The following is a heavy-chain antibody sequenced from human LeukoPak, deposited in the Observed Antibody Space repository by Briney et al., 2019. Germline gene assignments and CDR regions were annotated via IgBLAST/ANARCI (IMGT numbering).Heavy chain of an antibody. J-gene: IGHJ6*03. V-gene: IGHV4-38-2*02. CDR2: VYHSGSA. CDR1: GYSISSGYY. CDR3: ARAPAYYYYYYMDV. Sequence: SETLSLTCTVSGYSISSGYYWGCIRQPPGQGLEWIGSVYHSGSAYYNPSLKSRVTISVDTSKNQFSLRLSSVTAADTAVYYCARAPAYYYYYYMDVWGKGTTVTVSS.